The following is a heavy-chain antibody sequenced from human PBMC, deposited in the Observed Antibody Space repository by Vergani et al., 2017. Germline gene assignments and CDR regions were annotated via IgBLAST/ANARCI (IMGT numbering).Heavy chain of an antibody. V-gene: IGHV1-69*09. Sequence: QVQLVQSGAEVKKPGSSVKVSCKASGGTFSSYTISWVRQAPGQGLEWMGRIIPILGIANYAQTCQGRVTIPAEKSTSTAYMELSSPRSEDTAVYYCAREGGSYSRLFDYWGQGTLVTVSS. CDR2: IIPILGIA. CDR1: GGTFSSYT. J-gene: IGHJ4*02. CDR3: AREGGSYSRLFDY. D-gene: IGHD1-26*01.